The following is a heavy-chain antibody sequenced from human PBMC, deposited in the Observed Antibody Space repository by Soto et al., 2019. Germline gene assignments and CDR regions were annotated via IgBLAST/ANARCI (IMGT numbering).Heavy chain of an antibody. V-gene: IGHV3-23*01. CDR2: ITGTGAST. CDR3: ARGSRWTPYDY. CDR1: GFTFSTYA. Sequence: GGSLRLSCAASGFTFSTYAMSWVRQTPGKGLDWVSSITGTGASTFYADSVKGRFTISRDNSKNMLFLQINSLRADDTAEYYCARGSRWTPYDYWGQTTLVTVSS. D-gene: IGHD1-1*01. J-gene: IGHJ4*02.